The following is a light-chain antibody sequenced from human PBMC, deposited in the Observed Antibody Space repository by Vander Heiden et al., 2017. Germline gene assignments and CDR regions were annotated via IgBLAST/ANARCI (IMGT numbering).Light chain of an antibody. CDR3: GTWDSSLSAGRV. V-gene: IGLV1-51*01. J-gene: IGLJ2*01. CDR2: DNN. CDR1: SSNIGNNY. Sequence: QSVLTLPPSVSAAPGQKVTMSCSGTSSNIGNNYVSWYQQLPGTAPKLLIYDNNKRPSGIPDRFSGSKSGTSATLGITGLQTGDEADYYCGTWDSSLSAGRVFGGGTKLTVL.